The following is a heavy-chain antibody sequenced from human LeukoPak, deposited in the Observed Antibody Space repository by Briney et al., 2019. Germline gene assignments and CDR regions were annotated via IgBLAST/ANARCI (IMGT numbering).Heavy chain of an antibody. D-gene: IGHD2-15*01. CDR2: IYYTGNT. Sequence: PSETLSLTCTVSGVSISNHYSSWIRQLPGKGLEWIGYIYYTGNTNYNPSLKSRVTISEDTSRNQVSLKLSSVTAADTAVYYCVRHSRVVAFDYWGQGNLVTVSS. CDR3: VRHSRVVAFDY. CDR1: GVSISNHY. V-gene: IGHV4-59*08. J-gene: IGHJ4*02.